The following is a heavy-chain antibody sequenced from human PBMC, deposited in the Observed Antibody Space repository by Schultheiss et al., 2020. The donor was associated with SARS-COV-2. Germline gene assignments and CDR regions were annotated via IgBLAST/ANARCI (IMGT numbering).Heavy chain of an antibody. Sequence: GGSLRLSCTVSGGSISSYYWSWIRQSPGKGLEWVSAISGSGGSTYYADSVKGRFTISRDNAKNSLYLQMNSLRAEDTALYYCARLRSSGWPRYFDLWGRGTLVTVSS. CDR2: ISGSGGST. V-gene: IGHV3-23*01. J-gene: IGHJ2*01. D-gene: IGHD6-19*01. CDR1: GGSISSYY. CDR3: ARLRSSGWPRYFDL.